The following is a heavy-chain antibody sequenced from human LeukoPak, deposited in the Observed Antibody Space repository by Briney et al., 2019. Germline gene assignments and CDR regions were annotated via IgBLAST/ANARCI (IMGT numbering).Heavy chain of an antibody. D-gene: IGHD5-18*01. Sequence: PSETLSLACTVSGGSISPYYWSWIRQPPGKGLEWIGYIYYSGSTKYNPSLESRVTISVDTSKNQFSLSLSSVTAADTAVYYCARSTAMVDYWGQGTLVTVSS. CDR2: IYYSGST. J-gene: IGHJ4*02. CDR1: GGSISPYY. CDR3: ARSTAMVDY. V-gene: IGHV4-59*01.